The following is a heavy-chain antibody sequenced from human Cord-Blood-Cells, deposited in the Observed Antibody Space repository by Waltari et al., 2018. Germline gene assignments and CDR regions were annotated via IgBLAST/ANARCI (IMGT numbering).Heavy chain of an antibody. CDR3: ARGTPSY. CDR2: ISSRGSTI. Sequence: EAQLVESGGGLVQPGGFLRLPCAASGVTFSTYEMNGVRQAPGKGLEWVSYISSRGSTIYYADSVRGRFTISRDNAKNSLYLQMNSLRAEDTAVYYCARGTPSYWGQGTLVTVSS. CDR1: GVTFSTYE. V-gene: IGHV3-48*03. J-gene: IGHJ4*02. D-gene: IGHD1-7*01.